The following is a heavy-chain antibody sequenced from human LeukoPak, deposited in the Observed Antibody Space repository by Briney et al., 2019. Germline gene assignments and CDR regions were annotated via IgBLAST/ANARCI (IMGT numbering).Heavy chain of an antibody. V-gene: IGHV3-48*01. CDR2: VGIDSGNT. D-gene: IGHD5-24*01. J-gene: IGHJ4*02. Sequence: GGSLRLSCAASGFRFSDYSMNWVRQAPGKGLEWISYVGIDSGNTDYADSVKGRFTISGDKAKNSLYLQMNSLRVEDTAVYYCARYYKYAFDNWGQGTLVTVSS. CDR3: ARYYKYAFDN. CDR1: GFRFSDYS.